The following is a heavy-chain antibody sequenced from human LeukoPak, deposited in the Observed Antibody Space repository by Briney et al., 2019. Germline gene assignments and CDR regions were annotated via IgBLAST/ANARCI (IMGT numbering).Heavy chain of an antibody. CDR3: ARSYGSGTPFDY. D-gene: IGHD3-10*01. V-gene: IGHV3-23*01. Sequence: GGSLRLSCAASGFIFNYYTMNWVRQAPGKGLEWVSSLSGSGDSTHYADSVKGRFTISRDNSKNTLYLQMNSLRAEDTAVYYCARSYGSGTPFDYWGQGTLVTVSS. J-gene: IGHJ4*02. CDR1: GFIFNYYT. CDR2: LSGSGDST.